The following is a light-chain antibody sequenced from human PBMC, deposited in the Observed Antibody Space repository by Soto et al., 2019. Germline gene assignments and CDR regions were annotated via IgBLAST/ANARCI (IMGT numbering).Light chain of an antibody. V-gene: IGKV3-20*01. CDR2: GAS. CDR3: LVYGSSPLCK. J-gene: IGKJ1*01. Sequence: EIVLTQSPGTRSLSPGEGATLSCGASQSATSGYLAWYQQKPGQAPRLLIYGASSRATGIPDRFSGSGSETEFTLTIRTLEPEDFAVYYCLVYGSSPLCKFVHGTKVYIK. CDR1: QSATSGY.